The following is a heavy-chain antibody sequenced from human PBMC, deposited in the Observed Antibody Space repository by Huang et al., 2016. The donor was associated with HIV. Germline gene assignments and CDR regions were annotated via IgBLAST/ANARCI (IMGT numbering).Heavy chain of an antibody. Sequence: LVESGGGVVQPGGSRRLSCAGSTATFNAYWMSLVRQRPGKGMEWVANIKQDGSEKYYMDSVEGRFNISRDNVKKLLFLEMNNLRVADTAVYYCATKASAMDIWGQGTTVIVSS. CDR1: TATFNAYW. CDR2: IKQDGSEK. J-gene: IGHJ6*02. V-gene: IGHV3-7*01. CDR3: ATKASAMDI. D-gene: IGHD1-7*01.